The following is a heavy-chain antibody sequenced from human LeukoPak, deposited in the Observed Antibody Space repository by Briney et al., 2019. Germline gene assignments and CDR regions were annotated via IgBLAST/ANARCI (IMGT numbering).Heavy chain of an antibody. D-gene: IGHD6-19*01. CDR1: GFTVSTNY. CDR2: ISSSSSYI. CDR3: ARVWGIAVAGREQDY. V-gene: IGHV3-21*01. Sequence: GGSLRLSCAASGFTVSTNYMSWVRQAPGKGLEWVSSISSSSSYIYYADSVKGRFTISRDNAKNSLYLQMNSLRAEDTAVYYCARVWGIAVAGREQDYWGQGTLVTVSS. J-gene: IGHJ4*02.